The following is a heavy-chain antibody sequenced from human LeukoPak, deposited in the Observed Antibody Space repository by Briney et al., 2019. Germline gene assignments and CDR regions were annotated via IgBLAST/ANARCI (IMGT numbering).Heavy chain of an antibody. CDR1: GFTFSNYG. CDR2: FRGNSNST. J-gene: IGHJ4*02. CDR3: ARTVGNASYFIYYFDH. Sequence: GGSLRLSCAASGFTFSNYGLSWVRQAPGKGLEWVSTFRGNSNSTYYADSVKGRFTLSRDTPKNTFYLQMNSLRAEDTALYYCARTVGNASYFIYYFDHWGQGTLVTVSS. V-gene: IGHV3-23*01. D-gene: IGHD3-10*01.